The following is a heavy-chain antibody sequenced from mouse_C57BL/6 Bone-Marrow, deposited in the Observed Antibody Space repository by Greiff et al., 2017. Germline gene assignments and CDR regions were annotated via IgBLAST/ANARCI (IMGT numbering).Heavy chain of an antibody. D-gene: IGHD1-1*01. V-gene: IGHV7-3*01. J-gene: IGHJ1*03. Sequence: EVQGVESGGGLVQPGGSLSLSCAASGFTFTDYYMSWVRQPPGKALEWLGFLRNKANGYTTEYSASVKGRFTISRDNSQSILYLQMNALRADDSATYYWARQYYYGSSHWYFDVWGTGTTVTVSS. CDR2: LRNKANGYTT. CDR3: ARQYYYGSSHWYFDV. CDR1: GFTFTDYY.